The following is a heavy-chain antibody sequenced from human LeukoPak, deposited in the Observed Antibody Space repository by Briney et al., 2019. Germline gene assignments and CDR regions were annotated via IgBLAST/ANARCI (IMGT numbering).Heavy chain of an antibody. CDR3: ARIAVAGTDWFDP. CDR1: GGSISSYY. Sequence: SETLSLTCTVSGGSISSYYWSWIRQPPGKGLEWIGYIYYSGSTNYNPSLKSRVTISVDTSKNQFSPKLSSVTAADTAVYYCARIAVAGTDWFDPWGQGTLVTVSS. CDR2: IYYSGST. V-gene: IGHV4-59*01. J-gene: IGHJ5*02. D-gene: IGHD6-19*01.